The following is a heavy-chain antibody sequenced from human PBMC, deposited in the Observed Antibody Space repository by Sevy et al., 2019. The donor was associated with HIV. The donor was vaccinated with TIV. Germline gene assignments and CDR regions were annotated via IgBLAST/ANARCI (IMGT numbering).Heavy chain of an antibody. Sequence: GGSLRLSCAASGITLTPYRMHWVRQVPGKGLVWVSRINSDGSGTSYAESVKGRFTISRDNGKNTVYLQMKSLRVEDTAVYFCSRGLYYYDMRGHQEPGDYWGQGVLVTVSS. CDR3: SRGLYYYDMRGHQEPGDY. V-gene: IGHV3-74*01. CDR1: GITLTPYR. CDR2: INSDGSGT. J-gene: IGHJ4*02. D-gene: IGHD3-22*01.